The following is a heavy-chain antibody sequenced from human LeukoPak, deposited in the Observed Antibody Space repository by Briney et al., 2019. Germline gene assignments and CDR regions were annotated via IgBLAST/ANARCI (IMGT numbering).Heavy chain of an antibody. D-gene: IGHD6-13*01. V-gene: IGHV3-21*01. J-gene: IGHJ4*02. CDR3: ASLSSSFLVDY. Sequence: PGGSLRLSCAASGFTFSSYSMNWVRQAPGKGLEWVSSISSSSYIYYADSVKGRFTISRDNAKNSLYLQMNSLRAEDTAVYYCASLSSSFLVDYWGQGTLVTVSS. CDR1: GFTFSSYS. CDR2: ISSSSYI.